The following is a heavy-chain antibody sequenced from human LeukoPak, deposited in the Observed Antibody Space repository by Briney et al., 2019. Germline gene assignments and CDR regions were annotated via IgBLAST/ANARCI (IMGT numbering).Heavy chain of an antibody. CDR1: GFTFSSHA. CDR3: ARGGSTSRVTTSRVVFGYYYYLDV. V-gene: IGHV3-23*01. D-gene: IGHD4-17*01. J-gene: IGHJ6*03. CDR2: LSGSGGTT. Sequence: GGSLRLSCAASGFTFSSHAMSWVRQAPGKGLEWVSSLSGSGGTTYHADSVKGRFSISRDNSKNTLYLQLNSLRAEDTAVYYCARGGSTSRVTTSRVVFGYYYYLDVWGKGTPVTVSS.